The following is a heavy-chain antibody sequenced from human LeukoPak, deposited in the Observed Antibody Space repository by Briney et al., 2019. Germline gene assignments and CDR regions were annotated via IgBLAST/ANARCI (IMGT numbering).Heavy chain of an antibody. V-gene: IGHV3-21*01. CDR2: ISSSSSYI. J-gene: IGHJ4*02. D-gene: IGHD7-27*01. CDR3: ARGANWGSPGIDY. Sequence: ETLSLTCTVSGGSISSSSYYWGWIRQPPGKGLEWVSSISSSSSYIYYADSVKGRFTISRDDAKNSLYLQMNSLRAEDTAVYYCARGANWGSPGIDYWGQGTLVTVSS. CDR1: GGSISSSS.